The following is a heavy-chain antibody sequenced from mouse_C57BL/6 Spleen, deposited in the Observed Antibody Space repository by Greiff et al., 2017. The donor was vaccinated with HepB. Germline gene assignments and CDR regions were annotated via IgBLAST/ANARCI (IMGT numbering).Heavy chain of an antibody. J-gene: IGHJ2*01. CDR3: ARDGGYDYDDPFDY. V-gene: IGHV5-4*01. CDR2: ISDGGSYT. D-gene: IGHD2-4*01. CDR1: GFTFSSYA. Sequence: DVHLVESGGGLVKPGGSLKLSCAASGFTFSSYAMSWVRQTPEKRLEWVATISDGGSYTYYPDNVKGRFTISRDNAKNNLYLQMSHLKSEDTAMYYCARDGGYDYDDPFDYWGQGTTLTVSS.